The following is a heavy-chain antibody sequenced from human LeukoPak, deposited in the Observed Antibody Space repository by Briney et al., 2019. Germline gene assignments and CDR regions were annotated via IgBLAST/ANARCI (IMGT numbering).Heavy chain of an antibody. V-gene: IGHV6-1*01. D-gene: IGHD6-19*01. CDR2: TYYRSKWYD. CDR3: ARDLGTSGWYTFDF. J-gene: IGHJ5*01. CDR1: GDIFSSKNGA. Sequence: KTSQTLSLTCAVSGDIFSSKNGAWNWIRQSPSRGLEWLGRTYYRSKWYDEYADSVKGRVTISPDTSKNQFSLHVYSVTPEDTAVYYCARDLGTSGWYTFDFWGQGTLVTVSS.